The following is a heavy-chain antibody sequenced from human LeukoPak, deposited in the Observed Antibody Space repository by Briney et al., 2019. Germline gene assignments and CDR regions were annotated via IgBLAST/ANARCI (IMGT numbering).Heavy chain of an antibody. CDR3: ARDSFRIMDV. Sequence: GRSLRLSCAASGFTFSSYAMHWVRQAPGKGLEWVAVISYDGSNKYYADSVKGRFTISRDNSKNTLYLQMNSLRAEDTAVYYCARDSFRIMDVWGQGPRSPSP. V-gene: IGHV3-30*04. CDR1: GFTFSSYA. CDR2: ISYDGSNK. J-gene: IGHJ6*02. D-gene: IGHD2-15*01.